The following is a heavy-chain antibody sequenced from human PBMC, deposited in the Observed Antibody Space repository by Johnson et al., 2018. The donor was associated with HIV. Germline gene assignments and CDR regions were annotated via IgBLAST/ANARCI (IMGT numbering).Heavy chain of an antibody. CDR2: ISYDGSNK. CDR1: GFTFSSYA. D-gene: IGHD2-15*01. V-gene: IGHV3-30*18. CDR3: AKAGQLVAATSAFDI. J-gene: IGHJ3*02. Sequence: QVQLVESGGGVVQPGRSLRLSCAASGFTFSSYAMHWVRQAPGKGLEWVAVISYDGSNKYYADSVKGRFPLSRDNSKNTLYLQMNSLRSEDTAVYYCAKAGQLVAATSAFDIWGQGTMVTVSS.